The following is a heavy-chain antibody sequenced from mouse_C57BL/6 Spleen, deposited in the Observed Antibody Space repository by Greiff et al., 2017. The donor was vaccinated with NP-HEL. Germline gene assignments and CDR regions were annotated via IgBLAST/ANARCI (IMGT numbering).Heavy chain of an antibody. CDR1: GFTFSSYA. CDR2: ISSGGDYI. CDR3: TRGDGLGDWYFDV. D-gene: IGHD2-3*01. J-gene: IGHJ1*03. V-gene: IGHV5-9-1*02. Sequence: EVMLVESGEGLVKPGGSLKLSCAASGFTFSSYAMSWVRQTPEKRLEWVAYISSGGDYISYADTVKGRFTISRDNARNTLYLQMSSLKSEDTAMNYCTRGDGLGDWYFDVWGTGTTVTVSS.